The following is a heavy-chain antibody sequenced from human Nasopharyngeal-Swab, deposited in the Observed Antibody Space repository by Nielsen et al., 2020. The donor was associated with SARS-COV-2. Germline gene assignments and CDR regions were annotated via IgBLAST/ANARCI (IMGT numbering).Heavy chain of an antibody. CDR3: ARDGYCSGGSCSTSY. J-gene: IGHJ4*02. Sequence: ASVKVSCRASGYTFTSYGISWVRQAPGQGLEWMGWISAYNGNTNYAQKLQGRVTMTTDTSTSTAYMELRSLRSDDTAVYYCARDGYCSGGSCSTSYWGQGTLVTVSS. D-gene: IGHD2-15*01. V-gene: IGHV1-18*01. CDR1: GYTFTSYG. CDR2: ISAYNGNT.